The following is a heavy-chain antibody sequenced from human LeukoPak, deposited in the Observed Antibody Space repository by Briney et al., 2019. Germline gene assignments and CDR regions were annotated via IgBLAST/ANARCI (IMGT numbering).Heavy chain of an antibody. CDR2: IYYSGST. V-gene: IGHV4-61*01. J-gene: IGHJ6*03. D-gene: IGHD6-19*01. Sequence: PSETLSLTCTVSGGSISSGSYYWSWIRQPPGKGLEWIGYIYYSGSTNYNPSLKSRVTISVDTSKNQFSLKLSSVTAADTAVYYCARSQSGWSSASLRFGYYYYMDVWGKGTTVTVSS. CDR1: GGSISSGSYY. CDR3: ARSQSGWSSASLRFGYYYYMDV.